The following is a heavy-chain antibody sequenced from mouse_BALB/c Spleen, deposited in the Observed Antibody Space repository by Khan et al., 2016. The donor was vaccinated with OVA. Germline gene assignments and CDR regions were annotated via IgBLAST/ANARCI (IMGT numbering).Heavy chain of an antibody. CDR2: IYPGTDNS. J-gene: IGHJ2*01. Sequence: VQLQQSGAELVRPGASVKLSCKTSGYIFTSYWIHWVKQRSGQGLEWIARIYPGTDNSYYNEKFKDKATLTADKSSSTAYMQLSSLKSEDSDVYFCGREEALYPFDHWGQGTTLTVSS. CDR3: GREEALYPFDH. CDR1: GYIFTSYW. D-gene: IGHD3-2*02. V-gene: IGHV1S132*01.